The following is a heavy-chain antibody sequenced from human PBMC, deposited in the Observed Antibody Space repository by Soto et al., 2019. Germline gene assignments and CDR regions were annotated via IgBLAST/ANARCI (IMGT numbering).Heavy chain of an antibody. V-gene: IGHV3-66*01. Sequence: GGSLRLSCAASGFTVSSNYMSWVRQAPGKGLEWVSVIYSGGSTYYADSVKGRFTISRDNSKNTLYLQMNSLRAEDTAVYYCARDEYRITGTKYRFDPWGQGTLVTVSS. CDR1: GFTVSSNY. D-gene: IGHD1-20*01. CDR3: ARDEYRITGTKYRFDP. CDR2: IYSGGST. J-gene: IGHJ5*02.